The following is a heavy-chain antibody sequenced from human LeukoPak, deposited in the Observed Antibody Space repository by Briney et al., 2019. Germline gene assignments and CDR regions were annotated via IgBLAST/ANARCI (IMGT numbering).Heavy chain of an antibody. V-gene: IGHV3-9*01. CDR1: GFTFGDYP. CDR2: INWNGGSI. CDR3: AKDGGFSGSPYFYYMDV. Sequence: GGSLRLSCVASGFTFGDYPMHWVRQVPGKGLEWVSGINWNGGSIGYADSVKGRFTISRDNAKNSLYLQMNSLRAEDTALYYCAKDGGFSGSPYFYYMDVWGKGTTITVS. D-gene: IGHD1-26*01. J-gene: IGHJ6*03.